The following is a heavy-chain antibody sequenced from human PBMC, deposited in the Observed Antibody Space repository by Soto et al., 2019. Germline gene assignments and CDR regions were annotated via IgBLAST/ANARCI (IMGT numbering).Heavy chain of an antibody. Sequence: QVKVVQSGAEGKKPGASVKVSCKASGFTFTTYAIHWVSKAPVQSLECMGWIHAGNGNTKSSQKFQDRLTITRATSASTAYMELSSLGSEDSAVYYCARDSFSGDCNDFDYGCQGTMVTVSS. CDR2: IHAGNGNT. D-gene: IGHD2-21*02. CDR3: ARDSFSGDCNDFDY. V-gene: IGHV1-3*01. CDR1: GFTFTTYA. J-gene: IGHJ4*02.